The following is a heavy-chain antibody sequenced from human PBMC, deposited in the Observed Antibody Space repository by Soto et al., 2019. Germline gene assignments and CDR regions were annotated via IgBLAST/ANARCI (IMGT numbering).Heavy chain of an antibody. V-gene: IGHV3-23*04. Sequence: VQLVESGGGVVQPGRSLRLSCAASGFTFNNYAMSWVRQAPGKGLEWVSGISASGSRTFYADSVKGRFTVSRDFSKNTLSLQMDSLRAEDTAVYFCGKDPNGDYVGGFEFWGPGTMVTVSS. CDR2: ISASGSRT. J-gene: IGHJ3*01. CDR3: GKDPNGDYVGGFEF. CDR1: GFTFNNYA. D-gene: IGHD4-17*01.